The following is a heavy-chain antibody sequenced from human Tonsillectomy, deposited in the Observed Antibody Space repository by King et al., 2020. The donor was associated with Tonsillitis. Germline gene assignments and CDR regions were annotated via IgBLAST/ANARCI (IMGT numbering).Heavy chain of an antibody. J-gene: IGHJ2*01. D-gene: IGHD2-2*01. CDR2: AYYTGST. V-gene: IGHV4-59*02. CDR3: ARVGVIPPAAQPYWYFDL. CDR1: NGFVSSYY. Sequence: VQLQESGPGLVKPSETLSLTCTVSNGFVSSYYWSWIRQPPGKGLEWIGYAYYTGSTNYNPSLKSRLTISIDTSTNQLSLNLTSVTSADTAVYFCARVGVIPPAAQPYWYFDLWGRGTLVTVSS.